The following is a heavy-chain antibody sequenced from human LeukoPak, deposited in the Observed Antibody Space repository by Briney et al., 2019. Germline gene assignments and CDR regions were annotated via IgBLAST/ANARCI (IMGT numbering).Heavy chain of an antibody. CDR3: ARVGCTGGSCYGWFDP. J-gene: IGHJ5*02. Sequence: ASVKVSCTASGYTFTVYYMHWVRQAPGQGLEWMGWINPNSGGTNSAQKFQGRVTMTRDTSISTAYMELSRLRSDDTAVYYCARVGCTGGSCYGWFDPWGQGTLVTVSS. V-gene: IGHV1-2*02. CDR1: GYTFTVYY. CDR2: INPNSGGT. D-gene: IGHD2-15*01.